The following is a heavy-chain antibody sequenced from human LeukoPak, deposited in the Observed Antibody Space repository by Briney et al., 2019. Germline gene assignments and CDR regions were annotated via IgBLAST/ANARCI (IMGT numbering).Heavy chain of an antibody. J-gene: IGHJ4*02. CDR1: GGSFSGYY. V-gene: IGHV4-34*01. D-gene: IGHD3-3*01. Sequence: PSETLSLTCAVYGGSFSGYYWSWIRQPPGKGLEWIGSIYYSGSTYYNPSLKSRVTISLDTSKNQFSLKLSSVTAADTAVYYCARDALGKKYYDFWSGPPQPFDYWGQGTLVTVSS. CDR3: ARDALGKKYYDFWSGPPQPFDY. CDR2: IYYSGST.